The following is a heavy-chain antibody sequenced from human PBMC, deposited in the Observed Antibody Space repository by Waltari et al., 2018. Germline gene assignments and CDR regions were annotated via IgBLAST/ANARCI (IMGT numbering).Heavy chain of an antibody. V-gene: IGHV3-23*01. CDR1: GFMFRSYA. CDR2: ISTGGDST. D-gene: IGHD4-17*01. J-gene: IGHJ6*02. Sequence: EVQLLESGGGMVQPGGSLRLSCAASGFMFRSYAMTWVRQAPGKGLEWVSGISTGGDSTYYADSAKGRLTIARDNSKNTMYLQMNSRRAEDAAIYYCARQTTVTTRSYYFGMDVWGQGTTVTVSS. CDR3: ARQTTVTTRSYYFGMDV.